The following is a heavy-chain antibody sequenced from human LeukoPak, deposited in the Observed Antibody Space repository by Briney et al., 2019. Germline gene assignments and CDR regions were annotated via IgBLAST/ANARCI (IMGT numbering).Heavy chain of an antibody. V-gene: IGHV3-23*01. Sequence: GGSLRLSCAASGFTFSSYAMSWVRQAPGKGLEWVSAISGSGGSTYYADSVKGRFTISRDNSKNTLYLQMNSLRAEDTAVYYCAKQYCSSTSCYRSDYWGQGTLVTVSS. CDR1: GFTFSSYA. J-gene: IGHJ4*02. D-gene: IGHD2-2*01. CDR3: AKQYCSSTSCYRSDY. CDR2: ISGSGGST.